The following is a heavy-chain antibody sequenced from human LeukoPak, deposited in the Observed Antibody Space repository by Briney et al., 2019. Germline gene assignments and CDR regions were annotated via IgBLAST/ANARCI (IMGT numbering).Heavy chain of an antibody. CDR3: AREKLPLFGLLFVPYYFDY. D-gene: IGHD2-21*02. Sequence: ASVKVSCKASGYTFTSYGISWVRQAPGQGLEWMGWISAYNGNTNYAQKLQGRVTMTTDTSTSTAYRELRSLRSDDTAVYYCAREKLPLFGLLFVPYYFDYWGQGTLVTVSS. CDR2: ISAYNGNT. J-gene: IGHJ4*02. CDR1: GYTFTSYG. V-gene: IGHV1-18*01.